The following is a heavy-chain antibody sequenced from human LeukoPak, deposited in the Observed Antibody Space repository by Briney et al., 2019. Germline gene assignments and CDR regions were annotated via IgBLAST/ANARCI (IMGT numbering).Heavy chain of an antibody. CDR2: IYHSGSI. CDR3: ARVMSSGSQGEDY. CDR1: GYSISSDYF. D-gene: IGHD3-10*01. Sequence: SETLSLTCTVSGYSISSDYFWGWIRQPPGKGLEWIGSIYHSGSIYYNPSLKSRVIISVDTSKNQFSLKLSSVTAADTAVYYCARVMSSGSQGEDYWGQGTLVTVSS. J-gene: IGHJ4*02. V-gene: IGHV4-38-2*02.